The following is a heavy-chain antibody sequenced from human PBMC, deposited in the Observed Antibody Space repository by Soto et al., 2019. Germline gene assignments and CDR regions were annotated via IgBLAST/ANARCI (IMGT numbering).Heavy chain of an antibody. D-gene: IGHD3-16*02. CDR1: GYSFTNYL. CDR2: IYPSDSDT. CDR3: ARGYDYVWGTYRPPPPSFFDY. Sequence: GESLKISCKASGYSFTNYLIGWVRQMPGKGLEWMGIIYPSDSDTRYSPSFEGQVTISADKSISTAYLQWSSLKASDTAIYYCARGYDYVWGTYRPPPPSFFDYWGQGSLVTVSS. V-gene: IGHV5-51*01. J-gene: IGHJ4*02.